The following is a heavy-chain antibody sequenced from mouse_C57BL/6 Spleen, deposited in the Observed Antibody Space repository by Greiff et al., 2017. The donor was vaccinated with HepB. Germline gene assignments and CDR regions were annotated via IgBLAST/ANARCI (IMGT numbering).Heavy chain of an antibody. Sequence: QVQLKESGPGILQSSQTLSLTCSFSGFSLSTSGMGVSWIRQPSGKGLEWLAHIYWDDDKRYNPSLKSRLTISKDTSRNQVVHKITSVDTADTATYYCAERAQGYCGSSPYFDYWGQGTTLTVSS. CDR1: GFSLSTSGMG. CDR3: AERAQGYCGSSPYFDY. J-gene: IGHJ2*01. CDR2: IYWDDDK. D-gene: IGHD1-1*01. V-gene: IGHV8-12*01.